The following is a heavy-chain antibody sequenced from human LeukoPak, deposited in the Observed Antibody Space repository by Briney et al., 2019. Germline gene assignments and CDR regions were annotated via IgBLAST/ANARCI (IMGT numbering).Heavy chain of an antibody. D-gene: IGHD3-22*01. J-gene: IGHJ4*02. Sequence: SETLSLTCAVYGGSFSGYYWSWIRQPPGKGLEWIGEINHSGSTNYNPSLKSRVTISVDTSKNQFSLKLSSVTAADTAVYYCARDGQGNDSSGYYDYWGQGTLVTVSS. CDR1: GGSFSGYY. V-gene: IGHV4-34*01. CDR3: ARDGQGNDSSGYYDY. CDR2: INHSGST.